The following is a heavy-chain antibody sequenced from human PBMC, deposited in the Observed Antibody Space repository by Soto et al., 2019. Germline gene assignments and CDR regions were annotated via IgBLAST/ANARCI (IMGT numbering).Heavy chain of an antibody. J-gene: IGHJ4*02. V-gene: IGHV4-30-4*01. CDR3: ASQHYYDSSGHYVVY. CDR2: IFCSGTT. Sequence: SETLSLTCTVSGGSVSSGDHYWSWIRQPPGKGLECIGYIFCSGTTYYNPSLKSRVTISVDTSKNQFSLKLSSVTAADTAMYYRASQHYYDSSGHYVVYWGQGTLVTVSS. D-gene: IGHD3-22*01. CDR1: GGSVSSGDHY.